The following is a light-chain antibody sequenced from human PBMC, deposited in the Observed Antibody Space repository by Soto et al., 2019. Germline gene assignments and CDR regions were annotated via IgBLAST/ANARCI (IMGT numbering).Light chain of an antibody. CDR1: SGYSNYK. Sequence: QPVLTQPPSASASLGASVTLTCTLSSGYSNYKVDWYQQRPGKGPRFVMRVGTGGIVGSKGDGIPERFSVLGSGLNRYLTIKNIQEEDESDYHCGADHGSGSNFVSVVFGGGTKLTVL. CDR3: GADHGSGSNFVSVV. CDR2: VGTGGIVG. V-gene: IGLV9-49*01. J-gene: IGLJ2*01.